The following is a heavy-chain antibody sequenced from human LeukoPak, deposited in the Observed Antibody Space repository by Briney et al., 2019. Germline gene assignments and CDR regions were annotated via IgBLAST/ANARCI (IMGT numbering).Heavy chain of an antibody. V-gene: IGHV3-30*02. CDR3: VRDRDWGFDY. CDR2: IRSDGSSN. CDR1: GFTFSRYS. J-gene: IGHJ4*02. D-gene: IGHD3/OR15-3a*01. Sequence: GGSLRLSCAASGFTFSRYSMNWVRQAPGKGLEWVTFIRSDGSSNYYGDSVKGRFTLSRDNFKNTLSLQMNSLRAEDTAVYYCVRDRDWGFDYWGQGTLVTVSS.